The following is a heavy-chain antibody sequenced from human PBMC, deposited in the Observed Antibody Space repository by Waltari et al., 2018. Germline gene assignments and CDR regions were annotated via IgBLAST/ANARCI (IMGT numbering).Heavy chain of an antibody. V-gene: IGHV4-39*01. CDR1: GGSISSSSYY. Sequence: QLQLQESGPGLVKPSETLSLTCTVSGGSISSSSYYWGWIRQPPGKGLEWIGSIYYSGSTYYNPSLKSRVTISVDTSKNQFSLKLSSVTAADTAVYYCARPSYYDFWSGYLDSDAFDIWGQGTMVTVSS. J-gene: IGHJ3*02. CDR2: IYYSGST. CDR3: ARPSYYDFWSGYLDSDAFDI. D-gene: IGHD3-3*01.